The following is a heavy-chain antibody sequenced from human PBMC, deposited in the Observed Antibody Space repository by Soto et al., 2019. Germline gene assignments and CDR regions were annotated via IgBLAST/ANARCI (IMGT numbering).Heavy chain of an antibody. CDR1: GGSISSSSYY. D-gene: IGHD1-26*01. CDR3: ARHVGGSYYADY. J-gene: IGHJ4*02. CDR2: IYYSGST. Sequence: QLQLQESGPGLVKPSETLSLTCTVSGGSISSSSYYWGWIRQPPGKGLEWIGSIYYSGSTYYNPSLKSRVTISVDTSKNQFSLKLSSVTAADTAVYYCARHVGGSYYADYWGQGTLVTVSS. V-gene: IGHV4-39*01.